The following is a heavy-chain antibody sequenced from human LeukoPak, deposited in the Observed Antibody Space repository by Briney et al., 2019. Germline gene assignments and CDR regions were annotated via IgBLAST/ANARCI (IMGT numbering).Heavy chain of an antibody. V-gene: IGHV3-30*02. J-gene: IGHJ4*02. CDR2: IRYDGSNT. CDR1: EVMFSSYW. Sequence: PGGSLRLSCADSEVMFSSYWMSWVRQAPGKGLEWVAFIRYDGSNTYYADSVKGRFTISRDNAKNSLYLQMNSLRAEDTAVYYCASPGEYYYGSGSRYWGQGTLVTVSS. CDR3: ASPGEYYYGSGSRY. D-gene: IGHD3-10*01.